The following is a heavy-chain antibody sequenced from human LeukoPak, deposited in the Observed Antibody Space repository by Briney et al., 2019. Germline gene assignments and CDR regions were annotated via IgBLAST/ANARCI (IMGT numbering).Heavy chain of an antibody. CDR1: GYTFTSYG. D-gene: IGHD1-26*01. CDR3: ARCAGSYGNDAFDI. CDR2: ISAYNGNT. Sequence: ASVKVSCTASGYTFTSYGISWVRQAPGQGLEWMGWISAYNGNTNYAQKLQGRVTMTTDTSTSTAYMELRSLRSDDTAVYYCARCAGSYGNDAFDIWGQGTMVTVSS. J-gene: IGHJ3*02. V-gene: IGHV1-18*01.